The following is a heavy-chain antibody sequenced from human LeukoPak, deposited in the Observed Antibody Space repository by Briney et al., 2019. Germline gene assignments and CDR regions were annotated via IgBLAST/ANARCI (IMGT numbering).Heavy chain of an antibody. CDR1: GYTFTSYG. CDR2: ISAYNGNT. D-gene: IGHD2-15*01. Sequence: ASVKVSCKASGYTFTSYGISWVRQAPGQGLEWMGWISAYNGNTNYAQKLQGRVTMTTDTSTSTAYMELRSLRSDDTAVSYCARMLGYCSGGSCSHQDNWFDPWGQGTLVTVSS. CDR3: ARMLGYCSGGSCSHQDNWFDP. J-gene: IGHJ5*02. V-gene: IGHV1-18*01.